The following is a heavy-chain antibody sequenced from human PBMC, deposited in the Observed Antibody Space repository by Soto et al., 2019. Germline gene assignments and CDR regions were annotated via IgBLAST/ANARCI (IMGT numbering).Heavy chain of an antibody. J-gene: IGHJ6*02. CDR3: AKSLSIVLVPAAKGGYYYYYGIDV. CDR2: ISGSGGST. CDR1: GFTFSSYA. Sequence: EVQLLESGGGLVQPGGSLRLSCAASGFTFSSYAMSWVRQAPGKGLEWVLAISGSGGSTYYADSVKGRFTISRDNSKNTLYLQMNSLRAEDTAVYYCAKSLSIVLVPAAKGGYYYYYGIDVWGQGTTVTVSS. V-gene: IGHV3-23*01. D-gene: IGHD2-2*01.